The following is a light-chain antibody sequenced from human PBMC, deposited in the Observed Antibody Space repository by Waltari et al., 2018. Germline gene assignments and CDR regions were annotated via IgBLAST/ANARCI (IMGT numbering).Light chain of an antibody. CDR3: HSRDTFSTRV. CDR1: SLRRFY. J-gene: IGLJ2*01. CDR2: GQD. V-gene: IGLV3-19*01. Sequence: SSELTQDPAVSVALGQTVTNTCQGDSLRRFYASWYQQRPGQAPILIFYGQDNRPSGIPDRFSGSTSGDTASLTITGAQAEDEADYYCHSRDTFSTRVFGGGTRLTV.